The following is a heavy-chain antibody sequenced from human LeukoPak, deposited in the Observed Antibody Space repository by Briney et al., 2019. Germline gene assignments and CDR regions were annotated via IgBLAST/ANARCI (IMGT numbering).Heavy chain of an antibody. CDR3: AKLKSYYYDSSGYYPDRGNYFDY. CDR1: GFTFSSYA. CDR2: ISGSGGST. D-gene: IGHD3-22*01. J-gene: IGHJ4*02. Sequence: QPGGSLRLSCAASGFTFSSYAMSWVRQAPGKGLEWVSAISGSGGSTYYADSVKGRFTISRDNSKNTLYLQMNSLRAEDTAVYYCAKLKSYYYDSSGYYPDRGNYFDYWGQGTLVTVSS. V-gene: IGHV3-23*01.